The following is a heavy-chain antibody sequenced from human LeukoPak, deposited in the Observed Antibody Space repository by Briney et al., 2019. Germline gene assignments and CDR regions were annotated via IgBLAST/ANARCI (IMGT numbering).Heavy chain of an antibody. CDR2: IKQDGSEK. Sequence: GGSLRLSCAASGFTFSSYSMNWVRQAPGKGLEWVASIKQDGSEKYYVDSVKGRFTISRDNAKNSLYVQLNSLRAEDTAVYYCAREGITAAADYWGQGTLVTVSS. D-gene: IGHD6-13*01. J-gene: IGHJ4*02. CDR1: GFTFSSYS. CDR3: AREGITAAADY. V-gene: IGHV3-7*01.